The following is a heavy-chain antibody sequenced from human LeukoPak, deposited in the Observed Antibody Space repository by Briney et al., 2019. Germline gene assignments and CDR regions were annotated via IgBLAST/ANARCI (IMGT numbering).Heavy chain of an antibody. D-gene: IGHD3-16*01. CDR2: INSAGDT. Sequence: QAGGALRLSCAASGFTFSSYDMHWVRQVTGKGLEWVSSINSAGDTYYPGSVKGRFTISRENARNSVYLQMNSLRAGDTAVYYCARGLRGGLDPWGQGTLVIVSS. V-gene: IGHV3-13*04. CDR3: ARGLRGGLDP. CDR1: GFTFSSYD. J-gene: IGHJ5*02.